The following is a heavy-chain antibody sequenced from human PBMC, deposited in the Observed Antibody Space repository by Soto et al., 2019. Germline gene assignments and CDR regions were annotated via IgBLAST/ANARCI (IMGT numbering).Heavy chain of an antibody. J-gene: IGHJ5*02. Sequence: SETLSVTCTVSGGSISGYYWGWLGQTPGKGLEWIGYIHYSGSTNYNPSLRSRVTISVDTPKNQFSLKVNSMIAADTAIYYCARGGVAARKGRWFDPWGQGTLVTVSS. V-gene: IGHV4-59*01. CDR2: IHYSGST. D-gene: IGHD6-25*01. CDR3: ARGGVAARKGRWFDP. CDR1: GGSISGYY.